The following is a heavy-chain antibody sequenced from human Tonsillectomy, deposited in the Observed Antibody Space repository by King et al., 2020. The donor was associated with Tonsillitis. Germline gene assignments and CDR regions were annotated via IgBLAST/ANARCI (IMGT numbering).Heavy chain of an antibody. CDR3: TMEGDGYNGYYFDD. Sequence: VQLVESGGGMVRAGGSLRLSCAASGFIFANAWMSWVRQAPGKGLEWVGRIKGVPDGGTTDYAAPVKARFTISTEDSKTTVYLQMNSLKIEDTAVYYCTMEGDGYNGYYFDDWGQGTLVTVSS. CDR1: GFIFANAW. J-gene: IGHJ4*02. V-gene: IGHV3-15*01. D-gene: IGHD5-24*01. CDR2: IKGVPDGGTT.